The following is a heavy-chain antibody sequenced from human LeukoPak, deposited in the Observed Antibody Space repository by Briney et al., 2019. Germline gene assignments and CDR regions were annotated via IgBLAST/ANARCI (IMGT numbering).Heavy chain of an antibody. V-gene: IGHV1-2*02. CDR3: AREAAVAVLLDY. CDR2: INPKTGVI. J-gene: IGHJ4*02. D-gene: IGHD6-19*01. CDR1: GYIFTDSF. Sequence: ASVKVSCKASGYIFTDSFIHWVRHAPGQGLEWMGWINPKTGVITYAQKFPDRVTMTRDTSTSTVYMELRSLTSDDTALYYCAREAAVAVLLDYWGQGTLVTVSS.